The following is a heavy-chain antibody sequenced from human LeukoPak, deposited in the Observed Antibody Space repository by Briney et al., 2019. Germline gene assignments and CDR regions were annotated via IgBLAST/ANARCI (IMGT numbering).Heavy chain of an antibody. CDR1: GFTFSSYG. J-gene: IGHJ4*02. CDR2: IRYDGSNK. V-gene: IGHV3-30*02. Sequence: GRSLRLSCAASGFTFSSYGMHWVRQAPGKGLEWVAFIRYDGSNKYYADSVKGRFTISRDNSKNTLYLQMNSLRAEGTAVNYCAAQGRYCSSTSCYTNYFDYWGQGTLVTVSS. D-gene: IGHD2-2*02. CDR3: AAQGRYCSSTSCYTNYFDY.